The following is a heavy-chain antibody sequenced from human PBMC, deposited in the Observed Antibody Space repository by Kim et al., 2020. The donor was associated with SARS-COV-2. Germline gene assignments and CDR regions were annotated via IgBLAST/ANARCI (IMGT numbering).Heavy chain of an antibody. V-gene: IGHV4-34*01. CDR3: ARGIPYYYGSGSAFDY. J-gene: IGHJ4*02. CDR1: GGSFSGYY. CDR2: INHSGST. Sequence: SETLSLTCAVYGGSFSGYYWSWIRQPPGKGLEWIGEINHSGSTNYNPSLKSRVTISVDTSKNQFSLKLSSVTAADTAVYYCARGIPYYYGSGSAFDYWGQGTLVTVSS. D-gene: IGHD3-10*01.